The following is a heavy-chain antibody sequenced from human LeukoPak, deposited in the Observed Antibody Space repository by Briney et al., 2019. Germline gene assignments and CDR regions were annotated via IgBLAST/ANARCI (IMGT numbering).Heavy chain of an antibody. CDR2: IYAGGDT. V-gene: IGHV3-66*01. J-gene: IGHJ4*02. CDR3: AKDLPTADYDYVSPLDY. Sequence: PGGSLRLSCAASGVTVNSIYMSWVRPAPGAGLEWVSVIYAGGDTYYAESVKSRFTISRDNSKNTVYLQMNSLRAEDTAVYYCAKDLPTADYDYVSPLDYWGQGTLVTVSS. CDR1: GVTVNSIY. D-gene: IGHD3-16*01.